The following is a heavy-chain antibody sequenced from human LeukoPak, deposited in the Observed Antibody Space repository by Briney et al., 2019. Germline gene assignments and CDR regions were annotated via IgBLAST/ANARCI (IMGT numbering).Heavy chain of an antibody. J-gene: IGHJ4*02. CDR2: IYYSGST. CDR1: GGSISSYY. V-gene: IGHV4-59*01. CDR3: AVSGYPSDY. Sequence: PSETLSLTCTVSGGSISSYYWSWLRQPPGKGLEWIGYIYYSGSTNYNPSLKSRVTISVDTSKNQFSLKLSSVTAADTAVYYCAVSGYPSDYWGQGTLVTASS. D-gene: IGHD3-22*01.